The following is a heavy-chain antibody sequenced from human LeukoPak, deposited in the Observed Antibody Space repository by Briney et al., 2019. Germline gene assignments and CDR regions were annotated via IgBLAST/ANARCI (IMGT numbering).Heavy chain of an antibody. CDR3: ARFSYGDYDYYYYGMDV. J-gene: IGHJ6*02. CDR1: GGSISSSSYY. D-gene: IGHD4-17*01. CDR2: IYYSGST. Sequence: SETLSLTCTVSGGSISSSSYYWGWIRQPPGKGLEWIGSIYYSGSTNYNPSLKSRVTISVDTSKNQFSLKLSSVTAADTAVYYCARFSYGDYDYYYYGMDVWGQGTTVTVSS. V-gene: IGHV4-39*07.